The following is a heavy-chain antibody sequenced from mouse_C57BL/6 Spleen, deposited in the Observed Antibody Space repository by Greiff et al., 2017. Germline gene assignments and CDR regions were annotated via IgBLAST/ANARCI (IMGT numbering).Heavy chain of an antibody. D-gene: IGHD1-1*01. CDR1: GYAFSSYW. Sequence: VKLVESGAELVKPGASVKISCKASGYAFSSYWMNWVKQRPGKGLEWIGQIYPGDGDTNYNGKFKGKATLTADKSSSTAYMQLSSLTSEDSAVYFCARGGSNQYYFDYWGQGTTLTVSS. CDR2: IYPGDGDT. J-gene: IGHJ2*01. CDR3: ARGGSNQYYFDY. V-gene: IGHV1-80*01.